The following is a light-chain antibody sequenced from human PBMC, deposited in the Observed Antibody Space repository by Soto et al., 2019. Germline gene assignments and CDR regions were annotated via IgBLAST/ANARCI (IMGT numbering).Light chain of an antibody. Sequence: VFFTQSAVTLSLSPVERAALACMASQSFRGLLAWYQQKPGQAPRLLIYDASNRATGIPARFSGSGSGTDFTLTISSLEPEDFAVYYCQQRSNWPPITFGQGTRLEIK. CDR2: DAS. V-gene: IGKV3-11*01. J-gene: IGKJ5*01. CDR3: QQRSNWPPIT. CDR1: QSFRGL.